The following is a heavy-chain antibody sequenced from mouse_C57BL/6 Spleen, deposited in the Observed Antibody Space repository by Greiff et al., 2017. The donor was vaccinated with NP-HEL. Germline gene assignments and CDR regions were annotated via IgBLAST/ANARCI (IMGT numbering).Heavy chain of an antibody. CDR3: ARDRAGWYFDY. CDR1: GFTFSSYA. CDR2: ISDGGSYT. D-gene: IGHD3-1*01. V-gene: IGHV5-4*01. J-gene: IGHJ2*01. Sequence: EVHLVESGGGLVKPGGSLKLSCAASGFTFSSYAMSWVRQTPEKRLEWVATISDGGSYTYYPDNVKGRFTISRDNAKNNLYLQMSHLKSEDTAMYYCARDRAGWYFDYWGQGTTLTVSS.